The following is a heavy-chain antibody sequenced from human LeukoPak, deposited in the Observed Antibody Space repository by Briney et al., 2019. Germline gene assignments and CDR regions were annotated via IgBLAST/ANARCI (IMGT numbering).Heavy chain of an antibody. CDR3: ARPQYYDFWSGYCPFDY. Sequence: ASVKVSCKASGGTFSSYAISCVRQAPGQGLEWMGGIIPIFGTANYAQKFQGRVTITADESTSTAYMELSSLRSEDTAVYYCARPQYYDFWSGYCPFDYWGQGTLVTVSS. CDR1: GGTFSSYA. J-gene: IGHJ4*02. D-gene: IGHD3-3*01. CDR2: IIPIFGTA. V-gene: IGHV1-69*13.